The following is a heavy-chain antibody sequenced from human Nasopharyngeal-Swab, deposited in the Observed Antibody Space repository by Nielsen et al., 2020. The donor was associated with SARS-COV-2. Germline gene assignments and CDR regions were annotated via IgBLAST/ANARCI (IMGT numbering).Heavy chain of an antibody. J-gene: IGHJ5*02. Sequence: GSLRLSCAVYGGSFSGYYWSWLRQPPGKGLEWIGEINHSGSTNYNPSLKSRVTISRDTSKNQFSLRLTSVTAADTAVYYCARGGIGSGWNWFDPWGQGTLVTVSS. CDR2: INHSGST. CDR1: GGSFSGYY. D-gene: IGHD6-19*01. V-gene: IGHV4-34*01. CDR3: ARGGIGSGWNWFDP.